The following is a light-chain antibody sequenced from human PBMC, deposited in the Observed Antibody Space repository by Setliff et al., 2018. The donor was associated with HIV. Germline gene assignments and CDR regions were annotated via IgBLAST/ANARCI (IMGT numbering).Light chain of an antibody. CDR2: DVS. CDR3: LSYTGSDTFV. CDR1: PSDVGGFTL. Sequence: QSALSQPASVSGSPGQSITISCTGTPSDVGGFTLVSWYQKYPDRVPKLLIYDVSKRPSRVSDRFSGSKSANTASLTISGLQAEDEADYYCLSYTGSDTFVFGSGTKVTVL. V-gene: IGLV2-23*02. J-gene: IGLJ1*01.